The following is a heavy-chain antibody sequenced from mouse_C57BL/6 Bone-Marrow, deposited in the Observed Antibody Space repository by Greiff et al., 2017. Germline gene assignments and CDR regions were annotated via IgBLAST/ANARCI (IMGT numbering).Heavy chain of an antibody. CDR2: IWTGGGT. CDR1: GFSLTSYA. D-gene: IGHD3-1*01. V-gene: IGHV2-9-1*01. Sequence: VKLMESGPGLVAPSQSLSITCTVSGFSLTSYAISWVRQPPGKGLEWIGVIWTGGGTNYNSAHKYRLSISKDNSTSQVFLKMNSLQTDDTARYYCARRRARPRRLYYAMDYWGQGTSVTVSS. J-gene: IGHJ4*01. CDR3: ARRRARPRRLYYAMDY.